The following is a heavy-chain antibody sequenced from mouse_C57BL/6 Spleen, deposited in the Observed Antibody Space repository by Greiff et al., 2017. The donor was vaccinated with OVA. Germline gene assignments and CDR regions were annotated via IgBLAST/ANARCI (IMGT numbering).Heavy chain of an antibody. CDR1: GYTFTSYW. CDR2: IDPNSGGT. Sequence: VQLQQPGAELVKPGASVKLSCKASGYTFTSYWMHWVKQRPGRGLEWIGRIDPNSGGTKYNEKFKSKATLTVDKPSSTAYMQLSSLTSEDSAVYYWARNYYDYDEAMDDWGQGTSVTVSA. V-gene: IGHV1-72*01. J-gene: IGHJ4*01. CDR3: ARNYYDYDEAMDD. D-gene: IGHD2-4*01.